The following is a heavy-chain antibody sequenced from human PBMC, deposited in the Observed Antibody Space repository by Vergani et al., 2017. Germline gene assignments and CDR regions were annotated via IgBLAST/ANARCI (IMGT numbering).Heavy chain of an antibody. J-gene: IGHJ6*03. Sequence: QVQLQESGPGLVKPSETLSLTCTVSGGSISRYYWSWIRQPPGKGLEWIGYIYYSGRTNYNPSLKSRVTISVDTSKNQFSLQLSSVTAADTAVYYCARDLCSASDVVDYYDMDVWGKGTTVTVSS. CDR3: ARDLCSASDVVDYYDMDV. CDR2: IYYSGRT. D-gene: IGHD6-6*01. V-gene: IGHV4-59*01. CDR1: GGSISRYY.